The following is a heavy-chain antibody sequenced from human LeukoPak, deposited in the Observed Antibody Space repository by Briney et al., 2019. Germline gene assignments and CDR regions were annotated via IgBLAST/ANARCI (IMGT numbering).Heavy chain of an antibody. J-gene: IGHJ4*02. CDR3: ANRGRGGYHSPIDY. CDR1: GFTFSTYT. Sequence: GSLRLSCAASGFTFSTYTMYWVRQPPGKGLEWVSIIGGSGGDIHYADSVKGRFTISRDNSKNTLYLQMNSLRAEDTAVYYCANRGRGGYHSPIDYWGQGTLVTVSS. V-gene: IGHV3-23*01. D-gene: IGHD5-12*01. CDR2: IGGSGGDI.